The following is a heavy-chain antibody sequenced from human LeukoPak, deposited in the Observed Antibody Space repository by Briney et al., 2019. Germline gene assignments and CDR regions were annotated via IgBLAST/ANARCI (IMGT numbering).Heavy chain of an antibody. D-gene: IGHD3-10*01. Sequence: PGGSLRLSCAASGFTFSSYAMHWVHQTPGKGLEWLTVISNDGSTKYYTDSVRGRFTISRDNSKNTLYLQINSLRLDDTAVYYCARAMVRGIPFDYWGQGTLVTVSS. V-gene: IGHV3-30-3*01. CDR2: ISNDGSTK. J-gene: IGHJ4*02. CDR1: GFTFSSYA. CDR3: ARAMVRGIPFDY.